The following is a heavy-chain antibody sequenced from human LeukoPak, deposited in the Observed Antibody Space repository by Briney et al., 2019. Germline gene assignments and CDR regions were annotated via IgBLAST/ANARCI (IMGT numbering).Heavy chain of an antibody. CDR1: GGYISSSNC. CDR3: ARGPALGYCSGGSCYWLDY. V-gene: IGHV4-4*02. CDR2: IYHSGST. J-gene: IGHJ4*02. D-gene: IGHD2-15*01. Sequence: PSENLSLTCAVSGGYISSSNCWSWVRQPPGKGLEWIGEIYHSGSTNYNPSLKSRVTISVDKSKNQFSLKLSSVTAADTAVYYCARGPALGYCSGGSCYWLDYWGQGTLVTVSS.